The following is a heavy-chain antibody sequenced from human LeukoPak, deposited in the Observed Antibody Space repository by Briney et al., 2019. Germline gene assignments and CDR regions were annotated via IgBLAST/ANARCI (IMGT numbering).Heavy chain of an antibody. CDR2: IYTSGST. Sequence: SETLSLTCTVSGGSISSGSYYWSWIRQPAGKGLEWIGRIYTSGSTNYNPSLKSRVTISVNTSKNQFSLKLSSVTAADTAVYYCAGNYYGSGSYYSEDRYWGQGTLVTVSS. J-gene: IGHJ4*02. CDR3: AGNYYGSGSYYSEDRY. V-gene: IGHV4-61*02. CDR1: GGSISSGSYY. D-gene: IGHD3-10*01.